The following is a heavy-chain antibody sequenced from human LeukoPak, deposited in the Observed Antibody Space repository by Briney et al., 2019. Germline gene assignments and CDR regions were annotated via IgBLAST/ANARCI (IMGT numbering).Heavy chain of an antibody. CDR1: GYSFTSYW. V-gene: IGHV5-51*01. Sequence: GESLKISCKGSGYSFTSYWIGWVRQMPGKGLEWMGIIYPGDSDTRYSPSFQGQVTISADKSIGTAYLQWSSLKASDTAMYYCARQFDGAAAGSTRTLYYYYGMDVWGQGTTVAVSS. D-gene: IGHD6-13*01. CDR2: IYPGDSDT. CDR3: ARQFDGAAAGSTRTLYYYYGMDV. J-gene: IGHJ6*02.